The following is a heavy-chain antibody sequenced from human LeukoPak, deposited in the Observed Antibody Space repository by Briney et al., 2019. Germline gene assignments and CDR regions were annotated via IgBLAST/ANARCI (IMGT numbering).Heavy chain of an antibody. CDR1: GGSFSSYY. Sequence: PSETLSLTCAVYGGSFSSYYWSWIRQSPGKGLEWIGEINHSGTTKYNPSLKSRVTISVDTPQNQFSLRLSSVTAADTAVYYCTRNDGFDPWGQGTLVTVSS. CDR2: INHSGTT. D-gene: IGHD1-1*01. CDR3: TRNDGFDP. J-gene: IGHJ5*02. V-gene: IGHV4-34*01.